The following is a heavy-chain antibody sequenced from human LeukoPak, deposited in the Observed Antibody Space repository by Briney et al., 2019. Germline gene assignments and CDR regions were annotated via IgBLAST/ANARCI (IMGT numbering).Heavy chain of an antibody. Sequence: VGSLRLSCSASGFTFSTSAMHWVRQAPGKGLEYVSFITYNGGSTYNADSVKGRFTISRDNSRNTLYLQMSSLRAEDTAVYHCVKDGGMATIFDFWGQGTLVTVSS. V-gene: IGHV3-64D*09. CDR2: ITYNGGST. CDR3: VKDGGMATIFDF. D-gene: IGHD5-24*01. CDR1: GFTFSTSA. J-gene: IGHJ4*02.